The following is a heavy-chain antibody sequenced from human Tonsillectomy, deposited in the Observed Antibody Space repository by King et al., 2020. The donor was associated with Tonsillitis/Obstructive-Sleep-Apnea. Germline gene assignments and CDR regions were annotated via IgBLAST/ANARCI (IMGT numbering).Heavy chain of an antibody. J-gene: IGHJ4*02. D-gene: IGHD3-10*02. V-gene: IGHV3-23*04. CDR3: ANVRNWNYLNY. CDR1: GFTFSNFG. Sequence: VQLVESGGGLVQPGGSLRLSCAASGFTFSNFGITWVRQAPGKGLGWGSGLSDSGVSTYYADSVKGRFTNSLDNSKSTLYLQMNSLRAEDTAVYYCANVRNWNYLNYWGQGTLVTVSS. CDR2: LSDSGVST.